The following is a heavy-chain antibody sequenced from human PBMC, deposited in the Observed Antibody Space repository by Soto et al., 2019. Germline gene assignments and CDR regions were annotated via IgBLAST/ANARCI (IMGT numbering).Heavy chain of an antibody. J-gene: IGHJ5*02. Sequence: SVKVSCKASGYIFTSYYIHWVRQAPGQGLEWMGWINPFDGSRMFAQKFQGRVTITADESTSTAYMELSSLRSEDTAVYYCARSFYDSSGPQVWFDPWGQGTLVTVSS. CDR1: GYIFTSYY. CDR3: ARSFYDSSGPQVWFDP. D-gene: IGHD3-22*01. CDR2: INPFDGSR. V-gene: IGHV1-46*01.